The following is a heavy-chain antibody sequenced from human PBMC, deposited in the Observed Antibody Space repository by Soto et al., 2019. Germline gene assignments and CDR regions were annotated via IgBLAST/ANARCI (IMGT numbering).Heavy chain of an antibody. D-gene: IGHD2-21*01. CDR1: GDSISTYY. V-gene: IGHV4-59*01. J-gene: IGHJ4*01. Sequence: PSETLSLTCDVSGDSISTYYWSWIRQPPGRGLEWIGYVYYSGSTLYNPSLESRVTMSIDMSKKQVSLKLTSVIAADTAVYYCARTTMIESWIDYWGHGTLVTVSS. CDR3: ARTTMIESWIDY. CDR2: VYYSGST.